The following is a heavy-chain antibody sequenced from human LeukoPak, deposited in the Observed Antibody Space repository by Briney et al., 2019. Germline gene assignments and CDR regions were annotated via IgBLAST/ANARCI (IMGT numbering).Heavy chain of an antibody. CDR1: GGSFSGYY. J-gene: IGHJ4*02. V-gene: IGHV3-23*01. Sequence: PSETLSLTCAVYGGSFSGYYWSWIRQPPGKGLEWVSVISGSSDTTYYADSVKGRFIISRDNSKNTLYLQMNSLRAEDTAVYYCAKRIGGVNSFDHWGQGTLVTVSS. CDR3: AKRIGGVNSFDH. D-gene: IGHD3-16*01. CDR2: ISGSSDTT.